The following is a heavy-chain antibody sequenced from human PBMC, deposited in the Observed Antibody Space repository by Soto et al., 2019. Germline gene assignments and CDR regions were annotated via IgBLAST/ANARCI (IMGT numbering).Heavy chain of an antibody. CDR3: AKPIRKPLTAVTTNDLDY. D-gene: IGHD4-17*01. J-gene: IGHJ4*02. CDR1: GFTFSNYA. V-gene: IGHV3-23*01. Sequence: HPGGSLRLSCAASGFTFSNYAMNWVRQAPGKGLEWVSSVSGSDGSTYYADSVKGRFTISRDNSKNTLYLQMSSLRAEDTALYYYAKPIRKPLTAVTTNDLDYWGQGTLVTVSS. CDR2: VSGSDGST.